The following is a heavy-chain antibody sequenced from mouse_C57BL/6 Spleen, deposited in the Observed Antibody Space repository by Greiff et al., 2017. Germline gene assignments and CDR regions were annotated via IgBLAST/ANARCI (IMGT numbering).Heavy chain of an antibody. CDR3: ARFVIYYDYDEGGFDY. CDR1: GYTFTSYW. V-gene: IGHV1-64*01. D-gene: IGHD2-4*01. CDR2: IHPNSGST. Sequence: VQLQESGAELVKPGASVKLSCKASGYTFTSYWMHWVKQRPGQGLEWIGMIHPNSGSTNYNEKFKSKAKLTVDKSSSTAYMQLSSLTSEDSAVYYCARFVIYYDYDEGGFDYWGQGTTLTVSS. J-gene: IGHJ2*01.